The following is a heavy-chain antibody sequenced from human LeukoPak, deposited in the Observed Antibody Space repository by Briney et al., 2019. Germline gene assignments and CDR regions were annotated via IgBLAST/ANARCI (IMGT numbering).Heavy chain of an antibody. D-gene: IGHD1-26*01. Sequence: GRSLRLSCAASGFTVSSNYMSWVRQAPGKGLDWVSIIYSGGTTYYADSVKGRFTISRDNSKNTLYLQMNSLRAEDTAVYYCAREWGFDIWGQGTMVTVSS. CDR3: AREWGFDI. CDR2: IYSGGTT. J-gene: IGHJ3*02. CDR1: GFTVSSNY. V-gene: IGHV3-53*01.